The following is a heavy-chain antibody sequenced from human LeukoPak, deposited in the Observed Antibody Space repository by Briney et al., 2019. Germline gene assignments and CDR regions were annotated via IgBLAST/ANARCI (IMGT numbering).Heavy chain of an antibody. J-gene: IGHJ5*02. CDR1: GFSLSTSGVG. CDR3: AHSPLAAAGTRWFDP. V-gene: IGHV2-5*02. CDR2: IYWDDDK. D-gene: IGHD6-13*01. Sequence: SGPTLVNPTQTLTLTCTFSGFSLSTSGVGVGWIRQPPGKALEWLALIYWDDDKRYSPSLKSRLTITKDTSTSQVLLTMTNMDPVDTATYYCAHSPLAAAGTRWFDPSGEGTLGTVSS.